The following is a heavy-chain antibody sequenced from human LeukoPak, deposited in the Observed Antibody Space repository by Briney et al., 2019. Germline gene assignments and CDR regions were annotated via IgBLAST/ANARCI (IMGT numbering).Heavy chain of an antibody. CDR1: GGSIGGYY. CDR2: IYYSGST. D-gene: IGHD1-26*01. CDR3: ARDRPSGSYYMDV. V-gene: IGHV4-59*01. J-gene: IGHJ6*03. Sequence: SETLSLTCTVSGGSIGGYYWSWIRQPPGKRLEWIGYIYYSGSTNYNPSLKSRVTISVATSKNQFSLNLSSVTAADTALYYCARDRPSGSYYMDVWGKGTTVTVSS.